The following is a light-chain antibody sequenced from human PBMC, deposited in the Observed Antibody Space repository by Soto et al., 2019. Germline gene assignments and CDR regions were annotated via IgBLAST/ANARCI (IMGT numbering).Light chain of an antibody. CDR2: SNN. Sequence: QSVLTQPPSASGTPGQRVIISCSGSSSNIGSNPVNWYQHLPGAAPKLLIYSNNQRPSGVPDRFSGSKSGTSASLAISGLQSEDEADYYCATWDDSRKGVFGGGTKLTVL. J-gene: IGLJ2*01. V-gene: IGLV1-44*01. CDR1: SSNIGSNP. CDR3: ATWDDSRKGV.